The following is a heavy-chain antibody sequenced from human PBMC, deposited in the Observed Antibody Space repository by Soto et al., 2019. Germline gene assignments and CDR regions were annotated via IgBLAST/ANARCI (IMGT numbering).Heavy chain of an antibody. CDR2: ISHSGRA. J-gene: IGHJ4*02. D-gene: IGHD3-16*02. CDR1: GFSIQTSYF. CDR3: ARGRSFRLVGVPLDS. V-gene: IGHV4-38-2*01. Sequence: PSETLSLTCGVSGFSIQTSYFWGWIRQPPGKGLEWIGLISHSGRAISHPSFASRASISLDTTNNAFSLTLQSVTAADTAVYYCARGRSFRLVGVPLDSWGQGTLVTVSS.